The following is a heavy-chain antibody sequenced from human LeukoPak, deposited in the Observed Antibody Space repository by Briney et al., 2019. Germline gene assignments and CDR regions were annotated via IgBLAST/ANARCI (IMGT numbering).Heavy chain of an antibody. V-gene: IGHV3-33*01. J-gene: IGHJ4*02. CDR1: GFTFNSYG. D-gene: IGHD4-17*01. Sequence: PGGSLRLSCAASGFTFNSYGMHWVRQAPGKGLEWVAVICYDVSNKYYADSVKGRFTISRDNSKNTLYLQMNSLRVEDTAVYYCAREMTTAFDYWGQGTLVTVSS. CDR3: AREMTTAFDY. CDR2: ICYDVSNK.